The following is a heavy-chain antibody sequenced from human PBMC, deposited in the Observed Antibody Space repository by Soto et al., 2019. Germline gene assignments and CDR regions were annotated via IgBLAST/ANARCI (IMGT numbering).Heavy chain of an antibody. CDR3: ARQRRGTWYYFDH. CDR1: GDSITSSSFY. J-gene: IGHJ4*02. V-gene: IGHV4-39*01. CDR2: IFHTGAT. Sequence: PSETLSLTCTVSGDSITSSSFYWGWIRQPPGKGLEWIGHIFHTGATYQNPTLKSRLRMSVDTSKNQFSLNLRSEDTAVYYCARQRRGTWYYFDHWGQGTLVTVSS. D-gene: IGHD3-16*01.